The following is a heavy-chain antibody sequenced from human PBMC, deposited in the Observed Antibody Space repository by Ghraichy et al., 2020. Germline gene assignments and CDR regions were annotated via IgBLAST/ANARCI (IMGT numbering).Heavy chain of an antibody. D-gene: IGHD2-21*01. Sequence: SETLSLTCTVSGGSISSTSYYWGWIRQPPGKGLEWIGNIYYNGSTYYNPSLKSRVTISVDTSKNQFSLKLSSVTAADTAVYYCARRWGLIKQHLDFYAFDIWGRGTMVTVSS. CDR3: ARRWGLIKQHLDFYAFDI. V-gene: IGHV4-39*01. CDR2: IYYNGST. CDR1: GGSISSTSYY. J-gene: IGHJ3*02.